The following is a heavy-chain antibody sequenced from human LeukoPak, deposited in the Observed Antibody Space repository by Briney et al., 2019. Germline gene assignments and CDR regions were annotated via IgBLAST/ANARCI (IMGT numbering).Heavy chain of an antibody. CDR3: ARTHTDSYYYYYYGDV. CDR1: GYTFTGYY. CDR2: INPNSGGT. J-gene: IGHJ6*03. Sequence: ASVKVSCKASGYTFTGYYIHWVRQAPGQGLEWMGLINPNSGGTKYVQKFRGRVTVTRDTSISTVYMELSRLRSDDTAVYYCARTHTDSYYYYYYGDVWGKGTTVTVSS. V-gene: IGHV1-2*02. D-gene: IGHD2-21*01.